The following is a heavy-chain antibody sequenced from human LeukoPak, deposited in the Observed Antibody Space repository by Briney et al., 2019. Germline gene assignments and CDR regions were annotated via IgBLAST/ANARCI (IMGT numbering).Heavy chain of an antibody. V-gene: IGHV4-61*01. D-gene: IGHD6-19*01. Sequence: SETLSLTCSVSGGSISRGSDYWSWIRQPPGKGLEWIGYIYYSGSTNYNPSLKSRVTISVDTSKNQFSLKLSSVTAADTAVYYCAREGAGRGLFDYWGQGTLVTVSS. CDR1: GGSISRGSDY. J-gene: IGHJ4*02. CDR3: AREGAGRGLFDY. CDR2: IYYSGST.